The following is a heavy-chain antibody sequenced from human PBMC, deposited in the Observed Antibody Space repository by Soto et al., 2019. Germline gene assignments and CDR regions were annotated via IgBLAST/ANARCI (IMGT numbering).Heavy chain of an antibody. V-gene: IGHV3-73*01. J-gene: IGHJ3*02. CDR3: TSERPLYCSGGSCYSDAFDI. CDR1: GCTFSGSA. D-gene: IGHD2-15*01. Sequence: GGSLRLSCAASGCTFSGSAMHWVRQASGKGLEWVGRIRSKANSYATAYAASVKGRFTISRDDSKNTAYLQMNSLKTEDTAVYYCTSERPLYCSGGSCYSDAFDIWGQGTMVTVSS. CDR2: IRSKANSYAT.